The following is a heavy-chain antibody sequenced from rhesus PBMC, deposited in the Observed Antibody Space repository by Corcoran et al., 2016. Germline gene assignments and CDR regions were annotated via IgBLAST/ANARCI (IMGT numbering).Heavy chain of an antibody. J-gene: IGHJ4*01. CDR3: ARSIAAAGPLFDY. CDR1: VGSFSSYW. Sequence: QVQLQESGPGLVKPSETLSLTCAVSVGSFSSYWWGWIRQPPVKGLEWIGSIYGSSGSTEYNPSLKSRATISRDTSKNQFSLKLSSVTAADTAVYYCARSIAAAGPLFDYWGQGVLVTVSS. CDR2: IYGSSGST. D-gene: IGHD6-25*01. V-gene: IGHV4-160*01.